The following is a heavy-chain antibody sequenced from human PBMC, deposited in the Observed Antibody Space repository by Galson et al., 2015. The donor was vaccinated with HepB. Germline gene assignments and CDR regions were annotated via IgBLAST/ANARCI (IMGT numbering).Heavy chain of an antibody. CDR2: IDPSDSYT. CDR3: ARQESSGWYYGFWYFDL. J-gene: IGHJ2*01. D-gene: IGHD6-19*01. Sequence: QSGAEVKKPGESLRISCKGSGYSFTSYWISWVRQMPGKGLEWMGRIDPSDSYTNYSPSFQGHVTISADKSISTAYLQWSSLKASDTAMYYCARQESSGWYYGFWYFDLWGRGTLVTVSS. V-gene: IGHV5-10-1*01. CDR1: GYSFTSYW.